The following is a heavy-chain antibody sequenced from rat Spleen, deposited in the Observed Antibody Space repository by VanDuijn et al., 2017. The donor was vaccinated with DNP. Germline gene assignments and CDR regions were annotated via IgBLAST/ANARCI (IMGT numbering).Heavy chain of an antibody. CDR2: IRANGVT. CDR3: VREGTLMTVGFLDY. V-gene: IGHV2-19*01. J-gene: IGHJ2*01. CDR1: GFSLADFS. D-gene: IGHD1-12*01. Sequence: QVQLKESGPGLVQPSQTLSLTCTVSGFSLADFSVHWVRRTPEKGLEWMGTIRANGVTDYHAALRSRLSISRDTSKRQVFLKMTSLQTEDTAIYFCVREGTLMTVGFLDYWGQGVMVTVSS.